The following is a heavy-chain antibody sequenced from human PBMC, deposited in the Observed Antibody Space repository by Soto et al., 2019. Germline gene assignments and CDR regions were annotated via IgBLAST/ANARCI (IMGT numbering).Heavy chain of an antibody. CDR3: TRFAFWGGYSQDH. Sequence: QVQLVQSGAEVKKPGASLRVSCKASGYTFTSYGINWARQAPGQGLEWIGWVTAYNDERKFAEKFQDRLSMTTDTATTTAFMELRSLRSDDTAMYYCTRFAFWGGYSQDHWGQGTLVTVSS. CDR1: GYTFTSYG. J-gene: IGHJ4*02. D-gene: IGHD3-3*01. CDR2: VTAYNDER. V-gene: IGHV1-18*04.